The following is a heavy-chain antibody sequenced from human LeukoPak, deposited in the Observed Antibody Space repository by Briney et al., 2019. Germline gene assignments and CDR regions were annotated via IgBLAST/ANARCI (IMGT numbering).Heavy chain of an antibody. J-gene: IGHJ4*02. CDR1: GGSISSSSYY. V-gene: IGHV4-39*07. CDR3: ARAVWFGELSGFDY. Sequence: SETLSLTCTVSGGSISSSSYYWGWIRQPPGKGLEWIGSIYYSGSTYYNPSLKSRVTISVDTSKNQFSLKLSSVTAADTAVYYCARAVWFGELSGFDYWGQGTLVTVSS. D-gene: IGHD3-10*01. CDR2: IYYSGST.